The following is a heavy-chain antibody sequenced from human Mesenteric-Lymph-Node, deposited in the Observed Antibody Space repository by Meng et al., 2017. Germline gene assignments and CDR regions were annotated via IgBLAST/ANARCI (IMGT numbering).Heavy chain of an antibody. D-gene: IGHD5-12*01. J-gene: IGHJ4*02. CDR1: GFTFSNDW. Sequence: VQLVESGGGLVQPAGSLRLSCAASGFTFSNDWMHWVRHAPGKGLVWVARVITHGSGADYADSVKDRFTISRDNAKNTLYLQMNSLRDEDTAVYYCGSAPEATPSCLNNWGRGTLVTVSS. CDR3: GSAPEATPSCLNN. CDR2: VITHGSGA. V-gene: IGHV3-74*01.